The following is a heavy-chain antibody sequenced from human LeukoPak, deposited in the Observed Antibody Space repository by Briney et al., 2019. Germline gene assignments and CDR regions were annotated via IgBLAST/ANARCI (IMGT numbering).Heavy chain of an antibody. CDR1: GFTFQSYA. D-gene: IGHD6-13*01. CDR3: AKIEIAAAVGTFDY. V-gene: IGHV3-23*01. J-gene: IGHJ4*02. Sequence: GRSLRLFCAASGFTFQSYAMIWVPQASGKGLEEVSALSGSGGSTYCADSVKRRFTISRDNSKNTLHLQMNSLRAEDTAVYYCAKIEIAAAVGTFDYWGQGTLVTVSS. CDR2: LSGSGGST.